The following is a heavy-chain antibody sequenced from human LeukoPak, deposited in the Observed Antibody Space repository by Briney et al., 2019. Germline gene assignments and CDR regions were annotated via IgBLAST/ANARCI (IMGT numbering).Heavy chain of an antibody. J-gene: IGHJ6*02. D-gene: IGHD3-10*01. V-gene: IGHV4-59*01. CDR3: ARDLWFGFQYGMDV. Sequence: SETLSLTCTVSGVSITSYYWSWIRQPPGKGLEWIGYIYYSGSTKYNPSLKSRVTISVDTSKNQFSLKLSSVTAADTAVYCCARDLWFGFQYGMDVWGQGTTVTVSS. CDR2: IYYSGST. CDR1: GVSITSYY.